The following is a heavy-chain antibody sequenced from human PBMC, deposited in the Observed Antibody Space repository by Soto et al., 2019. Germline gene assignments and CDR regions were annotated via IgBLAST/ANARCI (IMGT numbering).Heavy chain of an antibody. V-gene: IGHV2-5*02. Sequence: QTLTLTCTFSGFSLSTSGVGVGWIRQPPGKALEWLALIYWDDDKRYSPSLKSRLTITKDTSKNQVVLTMTNMDPVDTATYYCARLHCHSPNCVPLDPWGQGTLVTVSS. CDR1: GFSLSTSGVG. D-gene: IGHD2-2*01. CDR3: ARLHCHSPNCVPLDP. CDR2: IYWDDDK. J-gene: IGHJ5*02.